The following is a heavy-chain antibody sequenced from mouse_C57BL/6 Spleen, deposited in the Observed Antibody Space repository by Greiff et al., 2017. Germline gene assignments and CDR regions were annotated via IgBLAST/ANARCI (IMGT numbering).Heavy chain of an antibody. CDR1: GYTFTDYE. J-gene: IGHJ2*01. CDR3: TRRDFGYYGSSYSFDY. D-gene: IGHD1-1*01. CDR2: FDPETGGT. Sequence: QVQLQQSGAELVRPGASVTLSCKASGYTFTDYEMHWVKQTPVHGLEWLGAFDPETGGTAYYQKFMGKAILTADISSCPAYMVLRSLTSEDSAVYYCTRRDFGYYGSSYSFDYWGQGTTLTVSS. V-gene: IGHV1-15*01.